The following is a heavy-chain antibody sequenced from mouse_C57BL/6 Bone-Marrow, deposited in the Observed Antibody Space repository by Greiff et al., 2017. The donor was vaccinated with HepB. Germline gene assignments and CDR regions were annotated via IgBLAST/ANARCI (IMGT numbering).Heavy chain of an antibody. J-gene: IGHJ3*01. CDR1: GYAFSSSW. D-gene: IGHD3-1*01. V-gene: IGHV1-82*01. CDR2: IYPGDGDT. Sequence: VKLQESGPELVKPGASVKISCKASGYAFSSSWMNWVKQRPGKGLEWIGRIYPGDGDTNYNGKFKGKATLTADKSSSTAYMQLSSLTSEDSAVYFCARGGYWAWFAYWGQGTLVTVSA. CDR3: ARGGYWAWFAY.